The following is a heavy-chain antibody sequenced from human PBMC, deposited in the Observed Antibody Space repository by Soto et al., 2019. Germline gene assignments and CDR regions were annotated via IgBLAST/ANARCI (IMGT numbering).Heavy chain of an antibody. V-gene: IGHV4-39*01. CDR3: ASPGASNYSPFYYYYGMDV. D-gene: IGHD4-4*01. CDR1: GGSIIISSYC. CDR2: IYYSGST. Sequence: SETLSLTCTVSGGSIIISSYCFFWIRPPPRNGLEWIGSIYYSGSTYYNPSLKSRVTISVDTSKNQFSLKLSSVTAADTAVYYCASPGASNYSPFYYYYGMDVWGQGTTVTVSS. J-gene: IGHJ6*02.